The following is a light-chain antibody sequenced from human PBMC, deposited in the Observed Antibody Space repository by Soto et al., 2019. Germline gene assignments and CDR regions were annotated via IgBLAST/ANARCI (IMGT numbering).Light chain of an antibody. J-gene: IGKJ1*01. CDR3: QQYYSIPRT. Sequence: DIVMTQSPDSLAVSLGERATINCKSSQSVLYSSNSKNNLAWHQQKPGQPPKLLIYWASTRESGVPDRFSGSGSGTDFTLTISSLQAEDVAVYYCQQYYSIPRTFGQGTKVEIK. CDR2: WAS. CDR1: QSVLYSSNSKNN. V-gene: IGKV4-1*01.